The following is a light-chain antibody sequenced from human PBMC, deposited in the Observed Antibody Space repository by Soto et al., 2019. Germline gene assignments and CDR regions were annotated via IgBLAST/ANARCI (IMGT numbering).Light chain of an antibody. CDR3: QQYNSYSPGFT. Sequence: DIQMTQSPSTLSASVGDRVTITCRASQSISSWLAWYQQKPGKAPKLLIYKASSLESGVPSRFSGSGSGTEFTLTISSLQPYDFATYYCQQYNSYSPGFTFGPGTKVDIK. V-gene: IGKV1-5*03. CDR2: KAS. J-gene: IGKJ3*01. CDR1: QSISSW.